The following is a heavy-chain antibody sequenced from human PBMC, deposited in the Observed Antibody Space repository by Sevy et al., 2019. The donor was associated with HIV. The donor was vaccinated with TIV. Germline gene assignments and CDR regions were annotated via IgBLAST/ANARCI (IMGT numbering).Heavy chain of an antibody. CDR3: ATTSTPLYYYALDV. CDR2: IYSGGNT. D-gene: IGHD2-15*01. Sequence: GGSLRLSCAASEFTVSSKYMSWVRQAPGKGLEWVSGIYSGGNTYYAYSVKGRFTISRDLSKNTLYLQMNSLRAEDTAIYYCATTSTPLYYYALDVWGQGTTVTVSS. J-gene: IGHJ6*02. CDR1: EFTVSSKY. V-gene: IGHV3-53*03.